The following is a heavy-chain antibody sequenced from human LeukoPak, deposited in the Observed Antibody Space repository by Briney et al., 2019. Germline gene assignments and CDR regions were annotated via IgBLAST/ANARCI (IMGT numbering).Heavy chain of an antibody. D-gene: IGHD5-24*01. CDR3: AKEGRSLQTY. J-gene: IGHJ4*02. CDR2: ISYDGSNK. Sequence: GGSLRLSCAASGFTFSSYGMHWVRQAPGKGLEWVAVISYDGSNKYYADSVKGRFTISKDNAKNSLYLQMNSLRVEDTAVYYCAKEGRSLQTYWGQGTLVTISS. CDR1: GFTFSSYG. V-gene: IGHV3-30*18.